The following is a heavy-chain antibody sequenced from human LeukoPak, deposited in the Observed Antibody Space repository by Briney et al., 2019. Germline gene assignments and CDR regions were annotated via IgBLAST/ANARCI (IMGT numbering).Heavy chain of an antibody. V-gene: IGHV1-46*01. Sequence: ASVKVSCKASGYTFIRYYTYWVRQAPGQGLEWMGIINPSGGSTSYAQKFQGRLTMTRDTSTSTVYMELSSLRSEDTAVYYCARGTDYQLPLLDCWGQGTLVTVSS. CDR2: INPSGGST. D-gene: IGHD2-2*01. CDR3: ARGTDYQLPLLDC. CDR1: GYTFIRYY. J-gene: IGHJ4*02.